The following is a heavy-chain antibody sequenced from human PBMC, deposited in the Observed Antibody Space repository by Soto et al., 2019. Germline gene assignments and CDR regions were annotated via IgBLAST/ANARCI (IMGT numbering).Heavy chain of an antibody. CDR2: TYYRSKWYS. Sequence: SQTLSLTCAISGDSVPSNSAAWNWIRHSPSRGLEWLGRTYYRSKWYSEYAVSMGGRITINPDTSKNQFSLLLNSVTPEDTAMYYCARTKSVFDCWGQGTLVTVSS. V-gene: IGHV6-1*01. J-gene: IGHJ4*02. CDR3: ARTKSVFDC. CDR1: GDSVPSNSAA.